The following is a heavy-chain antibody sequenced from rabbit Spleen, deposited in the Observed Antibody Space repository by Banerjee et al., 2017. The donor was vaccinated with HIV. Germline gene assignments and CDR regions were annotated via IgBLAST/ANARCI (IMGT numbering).Heavy chain of an antibody. D-gene: IGHD1-1*01. CDR1: GFSFNNNYY. Sequence: QSLEESGGDLVKPGASLTLTCTASGFSFNNNYYMCWVRQAPGKGLECIACIYAGSSGFTYFASWAKGRFPISKTSSTTVTLQMTSLTAADTATYFCARDTSSSFSSYGMDLWGQGTLVTVS. CDR3: ARDTSSSFSSYGMDL. J-gene: IGHJ6*01. V-gene: IGHV1S40*01. CDR2: IYAGSSGFT.